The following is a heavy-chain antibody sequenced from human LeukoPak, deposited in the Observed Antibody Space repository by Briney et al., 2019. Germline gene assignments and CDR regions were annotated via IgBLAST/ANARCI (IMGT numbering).Heavy chain of an antibody. V-gene: IGHV3-9*03. J-gene: IGHJ4*02. CDR3: AKDTAPRRFGYFDY. D-gene: IGHD3-16*01. CDR2: ISWNSGSI. CDR1: GFTFDDYA. Sequence: GRSLRLSCAASGFTFDDYAMHWVRQAPGKGLDWVSGISWNSGSIGYADSVKGRFTISRDNAKNSLYLQMNSLRAGDMALYYCAKDTAPRRFGYFDYWGQGTLVTVSS.